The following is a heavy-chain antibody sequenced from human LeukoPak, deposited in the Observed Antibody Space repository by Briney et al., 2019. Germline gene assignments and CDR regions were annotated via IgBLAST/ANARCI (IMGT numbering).Heavy chain of an antibody. Sequence: QPGRSLRLSCAASGFSFNSCAMHWVRQAPGKGLEWVAVIWSDGTSTYYADSVKGRFTISRDNSNNTLYLQINSLRAGDTALYYCARDSYRSGWNGAFQYWGQGTLVTVSS. CDR2: IWSDGTST. CDR3: ARDSYRSGWNGAFQY. D-gene: IGHD6-25*01. CDR1: GFSFNSCA. J-gene: IGHJ1*01. V-gene: IGHV3-33*01.